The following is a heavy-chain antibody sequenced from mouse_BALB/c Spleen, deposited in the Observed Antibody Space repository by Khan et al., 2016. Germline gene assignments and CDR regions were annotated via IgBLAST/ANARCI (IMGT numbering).Heavy chain of an antibody. D-gene: IGHD1-1*01. V-gene: IGHV9-3-1*01. CDR2: INTYSGES. J-gene: IGHJ1*01. CDR3: ARYRDYYGSSRCFDV. CDR1: GYTFTNYG. Sequence: QIQLVQSGPELKKPGKTVKISCKASGYTFTNYGMNWVKQAPGKGLKWMGWINTYSGESTYADDFKGRFAFSLETSANTAYLQLNNLKTEDTATYFSARYRDYYGSSRCFDVWGAGTPVTVSS.